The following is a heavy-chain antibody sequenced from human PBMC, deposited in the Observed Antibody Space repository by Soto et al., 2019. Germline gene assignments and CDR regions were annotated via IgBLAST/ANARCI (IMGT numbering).Heavy chain of an antibody. D-gene: IGHD6-19*01. V-gene: IGHV2-5*02. CDR2: LYWDDDK. Sequence: QITLKESGPTLVKPTQTLTLTCTFSGFSLNTNAVGVAWIRQPPGKALEWLALLYWDDDKRYSPSLKSRLTTPTDTYKNHVVLTMTNTDPEDTATYYCAHRRVRDSSGENFDSWGQGTLVTVSS. CDR1: GFSLNTNAVG. CDR3: AHRRVRDSSGENFDS. J-gene: IGHJ4*02.